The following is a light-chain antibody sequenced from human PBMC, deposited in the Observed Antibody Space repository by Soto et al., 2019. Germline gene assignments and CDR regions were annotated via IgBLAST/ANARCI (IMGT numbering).Light chain of an antibody. CDR3: QSYDSSLSGFAV. V-gene: IGLV1-40*01. CDR1: SSNIGAGYD. CDR2: GNT. J-gene: IGLJ7*01. Sequence: QSVLTQPPSVSGAPGQRVTISCTGSSSNIGAGYDVHWYQQLPGTAPKVLIYGNTNRPSGVPDRFSGSKSGTSAFLAITGLQAEDEADYYCQSYDSSLSGFAVFGGGTKLTVL.